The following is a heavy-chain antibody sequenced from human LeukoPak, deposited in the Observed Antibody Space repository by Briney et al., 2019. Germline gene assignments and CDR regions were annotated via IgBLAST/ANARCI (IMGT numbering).Heavy chain of an antibody. V-gene: IGHV1-18*01. Sequence: ALVKVSCKASGYTFTSYGISWVRQAPGQGLEWMGWISAYNGNTNYAQKLQGRVTMTTDTSTSTAYMELRSLRSDDTAVYYCARVPIYYDHYYYMDVWGKGTTVTVSS. CDR1: GYTFTSYG. CDR2: ISAYNGNT. J-gene: IGHJ6*03. CDR3: ARVPIYYDHYYYMDV. D-gene: IGHD3-22*01.